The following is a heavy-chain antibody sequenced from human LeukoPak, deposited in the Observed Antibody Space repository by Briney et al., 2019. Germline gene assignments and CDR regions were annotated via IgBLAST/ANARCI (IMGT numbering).Heavy chain of an antibody. V-gene: IGHV3-15*01. Sequence: GGSLRLSCAASGITFINAWMRWVRQAPGKGLEWVGRIKSKTDGGTIDYAAPVKGRFTISRDDSKNTLYLQMNSLKTEDTAFYYCATGNYYGSRSYAYWGQGTLVTVSS. D-gene: IGHD3-10*01. J-gene: IGHJ4*02. CDR1: GITFINAW. CDR3: ATGNYYGSRSYAY. CDR2: IKSKTDGGTI.